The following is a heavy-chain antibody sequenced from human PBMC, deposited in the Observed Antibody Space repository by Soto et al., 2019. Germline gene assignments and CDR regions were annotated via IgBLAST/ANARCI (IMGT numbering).Heavy chain of an antibody. J-gene: IGHJ4*02. V-gene: IGHV1-8*01. CDR3: ARDAIYGSGSYGDY. CDR2: MNPNSGNT. Sequence: ASVKVSCXASGYTFTSYEINWVRQATGQGLEWMGWMNPNSGNTGYAQKFQGRVTMTRNTSISTAYMELSSLRSEDTAVYYCARDAIYGSGSYGDYWGQGTLVTVSS. CDR1: GYTFTSYE. D-gene: IGHD3-10*01.